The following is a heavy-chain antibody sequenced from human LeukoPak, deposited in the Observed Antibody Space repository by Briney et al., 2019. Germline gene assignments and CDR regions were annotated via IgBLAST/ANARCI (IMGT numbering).Heavy chain of an antibody. Sequence: GGSLRLSCAASGFTFSSYEMNWVRQAPGKGLEWVSYISSSGSTIYYADSVKGRFTISRDNAKNSLYLQMNSLRAEDTAVYYCARDLFLGGSGSYFNWFDPWGQGTLVTVSS. J-gene: IGHJ5*02. D-gene: IGHD3-10*01. CDR1: GFTFSSYE. CDR3: ARDLFLGGSGSYFNWFDP. CDR2: ISSSGSTI. V-gene: IGHV3-48*03.